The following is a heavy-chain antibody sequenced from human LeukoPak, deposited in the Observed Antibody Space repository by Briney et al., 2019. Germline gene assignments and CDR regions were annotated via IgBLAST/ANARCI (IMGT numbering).Heavy chain of an antibody. CDR3: ARNLGGYYFDY. Sequence: SETLSLTCTVSGGSISSYYWSWIRQPPGKGLEWIGYIYYSGSTNYNPSLKSRVTISVDTSKNQFSLKLSSVTAADTAVYYCARNLGGYYFDYWGQGTLVTLSS. CDR2: IYYSGST. V-gene: IGHV4-59*01. D-gene: IGHD3-16*01. J-gene: IGHJ4*02. CDR1: GGSISSYY.